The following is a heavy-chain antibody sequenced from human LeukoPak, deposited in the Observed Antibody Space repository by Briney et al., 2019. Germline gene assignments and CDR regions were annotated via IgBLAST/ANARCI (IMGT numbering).Heavy chain of an antibody. Sequence: GGSLRLSCAASGFTFSSHSMNWVRQAPGKGLEWVANIKKDGSEKYYVDSMKGRFTISRDNAKNALYLHMNSLRADDTAVYYCARAQGYFDSWGQGTLVTVSS. CDR1: GFTFSSHS. D-gene: IGHD3-22*01. CDR3: ARAQGYFDS. V-gene: IGHV3-7*01. J-gene: IGHJ4*02. CDR2: IKKDGSEK.